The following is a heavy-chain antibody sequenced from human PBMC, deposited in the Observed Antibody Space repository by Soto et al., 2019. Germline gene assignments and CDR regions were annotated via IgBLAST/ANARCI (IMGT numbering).Heavy chain of an antibody. D-gene: IGHD1-26*01. CDR1: GFTFSNDA. CDR2: IAYDGVNK. Sequence: QVQLVESGGGVVQPGRSVRLSCAASGFTFSNDAFHWVRQAPGKGLEWVAVIAYDGVNKYYADSVKGRFTISRDNSKNTLDLQMNSLSAEDTAVYYCARDAPGTSGSSFDNWGQGTLVTVSS. J-gene: IGHJ4*02. V-gene: IGHV3-30-3*01. CDR3: ARDAPGTSGSSFDN.